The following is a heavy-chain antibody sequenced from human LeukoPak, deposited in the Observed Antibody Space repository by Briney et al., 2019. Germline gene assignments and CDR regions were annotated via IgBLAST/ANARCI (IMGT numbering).Heavy chain of an antibody. CDR2: ISGSGGST. CDR1: GFTFSGYA. J-gene: IGHJ4*02. CDR3: AKGLRFLEWLLYVFDY. Sequence: GASLRLSCAASGFTFSGYAMSWVRQAPGKGLEWVSAISGSGGSTYYADSVKGRFTISRDNSKNTLYLQMNSLRAEDTAVYYCAKGLRFLEWLLYVFDYWGQGTLVTVSS. V-gene: IGHV3-23*01. D-gene: IGHD3-3*01.